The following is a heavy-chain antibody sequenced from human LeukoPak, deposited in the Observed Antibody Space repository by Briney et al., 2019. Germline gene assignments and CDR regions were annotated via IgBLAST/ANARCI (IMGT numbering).Heavy chain of an antibody. CDR3: SKSGGPGSWEGFE. CDR2: ISGNGGST. V-gene: IGHV3-23*01. CDR1: GFTFSSYA. D-gene: IGHD3-10*01. Sequence: GGSLRLSCAASGFTFSSYAMSWVRQLPGKGLEWVSAISGNGGSTYYADSVKGRFTISRDNSKNTLYLQMNSLRAEDTAVYYCSKSGGPGSWEGFEWGQGTLVTVYS. J-gene: IGHJ4*02.